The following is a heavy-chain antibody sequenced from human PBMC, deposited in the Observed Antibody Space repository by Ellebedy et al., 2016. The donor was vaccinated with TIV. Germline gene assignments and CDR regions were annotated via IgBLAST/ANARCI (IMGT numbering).Heavy chain of an antibody. Sequence: GESLKISXAASGFTFSSYGMHWVRQAPGKGLEWVAVISYDGSNKYYADSVKGRFTISRDNSKNTLYLQMNSLRAEDTAVYYCAKDHCSGGSCYSWVGGWFDPWGQGTLVTVSS. J-gene: IGHJ5*02. CDR2: ISYDGSNK. V-gene: IGHV3-30*18. CDR3: AKDHCSGGSCYSWVGGWFDP. CDR1: GFTFSSYG. D-gene: IGHD2-15*01.